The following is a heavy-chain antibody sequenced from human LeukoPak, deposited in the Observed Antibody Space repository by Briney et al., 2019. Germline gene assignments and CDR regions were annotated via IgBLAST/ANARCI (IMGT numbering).Heavy chain of an antibody. D-gene: IGHD3-22*01. V-gene: IGHV4-38-2*02. CDR2: IYHTGNT. J-gene: IGHJ4*02. CDR1: GYSISSGYY. CDR3: ARKNSSYYYDSSGYLGYFDY. Sequence: PSETLSLTCTVSGYSISSGYYWGWIRQPPGKGLEWIGSIYHTGNTYYNPSLKSRVTISVDTSKNQFSLKLSSVTAADTAVYYCARKNSSYYYDSSGYLGYFDYWGQGTLVTVSS.